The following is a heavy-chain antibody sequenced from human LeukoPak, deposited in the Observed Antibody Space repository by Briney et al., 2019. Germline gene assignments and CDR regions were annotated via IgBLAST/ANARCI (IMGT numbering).Heavy chain of an antibody. CDR1: GYTFTSYD. V-gene: IGHV1-8*01. J-gene: IGHJ6*02. CDR2: MNPNSGNT. Sequence: ASVKASCKASGYTFTSYDINWVRQATGQGLEWMGWMNPNSGNTGYAQKFQGRVTMTRNTSISTAYMELSSLRSEDTAVYYCARGGDYYDSSAGGMDVWGQGTTVTVSS. CDR3: ARGGDYYDSSAGGMDV. D-gene: IGHD3-22*01.